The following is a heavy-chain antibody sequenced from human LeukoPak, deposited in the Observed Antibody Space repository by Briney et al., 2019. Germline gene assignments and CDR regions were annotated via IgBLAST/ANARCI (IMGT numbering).Heavy chain of an antibody. V-gene: IGHV3-30*03. Sequence: SGGSLRLSCAASGFTFSSYGMHWVRQAPGKGLEWVAVISYDGSNEYYADSVKGRFTISRDNSKNTLSLQMNTLRPEDTAVYYCARPIDNGSGSYYFDYWGQGTLVTVSS. CDR3: ARPIDNGSGSYYFDY. CDR2: ISYDGSNE. CDR1: GFTFSSYG. D-gene: IGHD3-10*01. J-gene: IGHJ4*02.